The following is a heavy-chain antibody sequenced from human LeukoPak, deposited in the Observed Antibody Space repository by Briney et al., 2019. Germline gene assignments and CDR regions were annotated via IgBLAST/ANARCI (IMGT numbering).Heavy chain of an antibody. Sequence: ASVKVSCKASGGTFSSYAISWVRQAPGKGLEWMGGFDPEDGETIYAQKFQGRVTMTEDTSTDTAYMELSSLRSEDTAVYYCATDIVVVPAAPLGPYWGQGTLVTVSS. CDR2: FDPEDGET. J-gene: IGHJ4*02. V-gene: IGHV1-24*01. D-gene: IGHD2-2*01. CDR1: GGTFSSYA. CDR3: ATDIVVVPAAPLGPY.